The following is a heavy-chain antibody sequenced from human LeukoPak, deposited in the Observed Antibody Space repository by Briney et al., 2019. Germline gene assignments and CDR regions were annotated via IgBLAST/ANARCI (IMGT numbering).Heavy chain of an antibody. V-gene: IGHV3-30*02. CDR1: GFTFSSYG. CDR3: AKDKSDFIAVAGAYFDY. J-gene: IGHJ4*02. CDR2: IRYDGSNK. Sequence: TGGSLRLSCAASGFTFSSYGMHWVRQAPGKGLEWVAFIRYDGSNKYYADSVKGRFTISRDNSKNTLYLQMNSLRAEDTAVYYCAKDKSDFIAVAGAYFDYWGQGTLVTVSS. D-gene: IGHD6-19*01.